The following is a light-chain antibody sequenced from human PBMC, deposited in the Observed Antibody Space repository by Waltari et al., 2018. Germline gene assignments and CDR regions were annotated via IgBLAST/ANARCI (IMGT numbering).Light chain of an antibody. Sequence: DIVMTQSPDSLAVSLGERATSNCKSSQSVLYSSNNKNYLAWYQQKPGQPPKLLIYWASTRESGVPDRFSGSGSGTDFTLTISSLQAEDVAVYYCQQYYSTPITFGQGHDWRLN. CDR3: QQYYSTPIT. CDR2: WAS. J-gene: IGKJ5*01. V-gene: IGKV4-1*01. CDR1: QSVLYSSNNKNY.